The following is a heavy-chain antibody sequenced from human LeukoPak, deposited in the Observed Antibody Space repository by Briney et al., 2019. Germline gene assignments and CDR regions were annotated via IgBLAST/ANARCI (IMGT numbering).Heavy chain of an antibody. D-gene: IGHD3-10*01. CDR2: ISGSGGST. J-gene: IGHJ4*02. V-gene: IGHV3-23*01. Sequence: GGSLRLSCAASGFTFSSYAMSWVRQAPGKGLEWVSAISGSGGSTYYADSVKGRFTISRDNSKNTLYLQMNSLRAEDTAVYYCAKVWRKYYYGSGSSDYWGQGTLVTVSS. CDR1: GFTFSSYA. CDR3: AKVWRKYYYGSGSSDY.